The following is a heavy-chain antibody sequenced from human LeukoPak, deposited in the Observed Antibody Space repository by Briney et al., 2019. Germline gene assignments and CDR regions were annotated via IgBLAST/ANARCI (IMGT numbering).Heavy chain of an antibody. CDR2: IYHSGST. CDR3: ATGAPAWVHFDS. V-gene: IGHV4-59*11. Sequence: SETLSLTCTVSGGYLYSLYCIWVRQPPGKGLEWIGYIYHSGSTSYNPSLKSRVTMSLDTSKKQFSLRLSSVDAAASYVYYCATGAPAWVHFDSWGQGTLVTVSS. D-gene: IGHD1-26*01. J-gene: IGHJ4*02. CDR1: GGYLYSLY.